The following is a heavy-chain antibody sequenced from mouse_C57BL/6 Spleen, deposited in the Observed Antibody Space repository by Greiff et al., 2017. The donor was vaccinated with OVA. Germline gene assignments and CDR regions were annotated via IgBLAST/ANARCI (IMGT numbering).Heavy chain of an antibody. J-gene: IGHJ4*01. Sequence: EVHLVESGGGLVKPGGSLKLSCAASGFTFSSYAMSWVRQTPEKRLEWVATISDGGSYTYYPDNVKGRFTISRDNAKNNLYLQMSHLKSEDTAMYYCAREWDGSMDYWGQGTSVTVSS. CDR3: AREWDGSMDY. CDR1: GFTFSSYA. V-gene: IGHV5-4*01. D-gene: IGHD4-1*01. CDR2: ISDGGSYT.